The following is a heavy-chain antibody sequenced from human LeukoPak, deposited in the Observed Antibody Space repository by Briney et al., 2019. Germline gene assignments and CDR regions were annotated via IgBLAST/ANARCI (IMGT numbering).Heavy chain of an antibody. J-gene: IGHJ3*02. CDR3: ARPWARAFDI. Sequence: GESLKISCKGSGYXFTTYWIGWVRQMPGKGLEWTGFIYLGDSDTRYSPSFQGQVTISADKSISAAYLQSSSLKASDTAMYYCARPWARAFDIWGQGTMVTVSS. CDR2: IYLGDSDT. CDR1: GYXFTTYW. V-gene: IGHV5-51*01.